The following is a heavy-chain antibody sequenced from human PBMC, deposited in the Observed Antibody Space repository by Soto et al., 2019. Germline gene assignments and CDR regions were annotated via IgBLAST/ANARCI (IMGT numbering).Heavy chain of an antibody. CDR2: IKSKTDGGTT. CDR3: TTDLGGIAVAGRQIDFDH. CDR1: GFTFSNAW. D-gene: IGHD6-19*01. V-gene: IGHV3-15*01. Sequence: WGSLRLSCAASGFTFSNAWMSCFRHSPVKWLEWVGRIKSKTDGGTTDYAAPVKGRFTISRDDSKNTLYLQMNSLKTEDTAVYYCTTDLGGIAVAGRQIDFDHWGQGTLVTVSS. J-gene: IGHJ4*02.